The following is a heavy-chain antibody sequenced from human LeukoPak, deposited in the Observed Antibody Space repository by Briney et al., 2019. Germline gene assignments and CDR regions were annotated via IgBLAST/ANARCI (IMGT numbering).Heavy chain of an antibody. CDR1: GYTFTGYY. CDR2: INPNSGGT. V-gene: IGHV1-2*02. CDR3: ARGGAGSPTTYYYYGMDV. Sequence: ASVKVSCKASGYTFTGYYMHWVRQAPGQGLEWMGWINPNSGGTNYAQKFQGRVTMTRDTSISTAYMELSRLRSDDTAVYYCARGGAGSPTTYYYYGMDVWGQGTTVTVSS. J-gene: IGHJ6*02. D-gene: IGHD1-1*01.